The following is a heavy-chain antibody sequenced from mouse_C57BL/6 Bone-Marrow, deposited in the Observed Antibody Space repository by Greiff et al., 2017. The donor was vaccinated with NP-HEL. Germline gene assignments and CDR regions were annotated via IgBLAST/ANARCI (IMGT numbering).Heavy chain of an antibody. D-gene: IGHD2-4*01. CDR2: IYPRSGNT. J-gene: IGHJ2*01. CDR3: ARWGDYDYFDY. Sequence: QVQLQQSGAELARPGASVTLSCTASGYTFTSYGISWVKQRTGQGLEWIGEIYPRSGNTYYNEKFKGKATLTADKSSSTAYMGLRSLTSEDSAVYFCARWGDYDYFDYWGQGTTLTVSA. V-gene: IGHV1-81*01. CDR1: GYTFTSYG.